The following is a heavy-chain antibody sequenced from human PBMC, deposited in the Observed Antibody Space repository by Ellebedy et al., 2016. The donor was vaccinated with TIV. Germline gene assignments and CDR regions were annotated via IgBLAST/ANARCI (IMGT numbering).Heavy chain of an antibody. J-gene: IGHJ3*01. CDR3: AKDALGGAFDV. Sequence: GGSLRLSXAASGFTFSSYAMYWVRQAPGKGLEWVSGISGGAVERYYADSMRGRVTVSRDNSRNTVFLEISSLRVDDTALYYCAKDALGGAFDVWGQGTMVTVSP. CDR2: ISGGAVER. CDR1: GFTFSSYA. V-gene: IGHV3-23*01.